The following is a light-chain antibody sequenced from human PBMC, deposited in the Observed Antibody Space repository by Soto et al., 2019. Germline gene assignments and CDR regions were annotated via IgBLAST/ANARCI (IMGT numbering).Light chain of an antibody. CDR3: QQYGSSPYT. Sequence: EIGLTQSPGTLSLSPGERATLSCRAIQSFSSSYLAWYQQKPGQAPRLLIYGASSRATGIPDRFSGSGSGTDFTLTISRLEPEDFAVYYCQQYGSSPYTFGQGTRLEIK. CDR1: QSFSSSY. J-gene: IGKJ2*01. CDR2: GAS. V-gene: IGKV3-20*01.